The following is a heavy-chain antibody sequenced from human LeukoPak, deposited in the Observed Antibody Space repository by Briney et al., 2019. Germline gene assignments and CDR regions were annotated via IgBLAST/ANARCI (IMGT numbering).Heavy chain of an antibody. J-gene: IGHJ4*02. CDR3: ARARSWGGDY. CDR1: GFTFSDYY. D-gene: IGHD6-13*01. CDR2: ISSGSTTI. V-gene: IGHV3-11*01. Sequence: GGSLRLSCAASGFTFSDYYMSWIRQAPGKGLEWVSCISSGSTTIYYADSVKGRFTISRDNAKNSLYLQMNSLRAEDTAVYYCARARSWGGDYWGQGALVTVSS.